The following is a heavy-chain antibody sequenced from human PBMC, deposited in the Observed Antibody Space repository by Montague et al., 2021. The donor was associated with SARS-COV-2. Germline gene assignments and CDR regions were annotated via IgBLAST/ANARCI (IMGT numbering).Heavy chain of an antibody. D-gene: IGHD4-17*01. CDR2: ISYSGTT. J-gene: IGHJ4*02. V-gene: IGHV4-39*01. Sequence: SETLSLTCTVSGGSISSTTYRWGWIRQPPGKGLEWIGFISYSGTTFYNPSLKSRISMSVDTPKSQFSLNLTSVTAADTAVYYCARHYGSSLDSWGQGILVAVS. CDR1: GGSISSTTYR. CDR3: ARHYGSSLDS.